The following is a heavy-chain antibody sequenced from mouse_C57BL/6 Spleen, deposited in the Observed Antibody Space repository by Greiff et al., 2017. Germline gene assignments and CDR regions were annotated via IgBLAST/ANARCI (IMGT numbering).Heavy chain of an antibody. D-gene: IGHD1-1*01. CDR1: GYTFTSYG. CDR2: IYPRSGNT. CDR3: ARDGSRNFDY. J-gene: IGHJ2*01. Sequence: QVTLKESGAELARPGASVKLSCKASGYTFTSYGISWVKQRTGQGLEWIGEIYPRSGNTYYNEKFKGKATLTADKSSSTAYMELRSLTSEDSAVYFCARDGSRNFDYWGQGTTLTVSS. V-gene: IGHV1-81*01.